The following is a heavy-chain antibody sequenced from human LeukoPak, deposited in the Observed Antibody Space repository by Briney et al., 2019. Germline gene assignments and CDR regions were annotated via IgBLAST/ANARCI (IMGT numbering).Heavy chain of an antibody. V-gene: IGHV1-58*01. D-gene: IGHD2-21*02. CDR3: ARGGCGDSAAPFDD. CDR2: IVLGSGNT. J-gene: IGHJ4*02. Sequence: SVKVSCKVSGFTFTSSAAQWVRQARGQRLEWIGWIVLGSGNTNYAQKFQERLTITRDMSTTTAYMELSSLTSEDTAVYYCARGGCGDSAAPFDDWGQGTLVPVSS. CDR1: GFTFTSSA.